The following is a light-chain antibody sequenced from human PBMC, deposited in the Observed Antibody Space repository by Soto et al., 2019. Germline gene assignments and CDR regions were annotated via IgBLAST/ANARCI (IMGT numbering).Light chain of an antibody. V-gene: IGKV1-39*01. CDR1: QISGND. J-gene: IGKJ2*01. CDR3: QQGYKTPYT. Sequence: DIQMTQSPSSLSASVGEIVTITCLASQISGNDLNWYQQKPGKAPKLLVYGTSSLQSGVPSRFSGRGSGTYFTLPINTLQPDDFAVYYCQQGYKTPYTFGRGTKVDIK. CDR2: GTS.